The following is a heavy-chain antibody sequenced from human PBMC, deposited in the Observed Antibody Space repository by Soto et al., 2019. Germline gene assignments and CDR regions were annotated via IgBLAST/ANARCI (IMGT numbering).Heavy chain of an antibody. CDR2: ISFDGSNK. CDR3: ARRGILPWWYFDL. Sequence: QVQLVESGGGVVQPGKSLGLSCAVSGFTFSNYAMHWVRQAPGKGLEWVAVISFDGSNKFYADSVKGRFTFSRDNSKNTLFLEMSSLRDKDTALYYCARRGILPWWYFDLWGRGTLVSVSS. CDR1: GFTFSNYA. J-gene: IGHJ2*01. V-gene: IGHV3-30-3*01. D-gene: IGHD3-16*01.